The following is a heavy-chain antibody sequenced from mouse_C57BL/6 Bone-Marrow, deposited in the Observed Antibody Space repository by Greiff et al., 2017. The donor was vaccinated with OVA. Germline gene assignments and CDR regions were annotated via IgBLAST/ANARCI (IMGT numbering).Heavy chain of an antibody. D-gene: IGHD4-1*02. CDR3: PTTGTLAWFAY. CDR2: IYPGNSDT. J-gene: IGHJ3*01. V-gene: IGHV1-5*01. Sequence: EVQLQQSGTVLARPGASVKMSCKTSGYTFTSYWMHWVKQRPGQGLEWIGAIYPGNSDTSYNQKFKGKAKLTAVTSASTAYMELSSLTNEDSAVYYCPTTGTLAWFAYWGQGTLVTVSA. CDR1: GYTFTSYW.